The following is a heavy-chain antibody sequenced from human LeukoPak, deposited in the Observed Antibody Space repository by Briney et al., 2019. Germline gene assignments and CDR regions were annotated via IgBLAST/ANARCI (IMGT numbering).Heavy chain of an antibody. J-gene: IGHJ6*02. CDR2: IIPIFGTA. D-gene: IGHD3-10*01. CDR1: GGTFSSYA. V-gene: IGHV1-69*13. CDR3: ARDLIWFGEIYYYYGMDV. Sequence: ASVKVSFKASGGTFSSYAISWVRQAPGQGLEWMGGIIPIFGTANYAQKFQGRVTITADESTSTAYMELSSLRSEDTAVYYCARDLIWFGEIYYYYGMDVWGQGTTVTVSS.